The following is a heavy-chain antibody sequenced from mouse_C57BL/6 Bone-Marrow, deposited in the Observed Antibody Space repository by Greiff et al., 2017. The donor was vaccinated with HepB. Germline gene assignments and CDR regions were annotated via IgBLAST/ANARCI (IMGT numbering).Heavy chain of an antibody. D-gene: IGHD1-1*01. CDR1: GYTFTSYG. CDR2: IYPRSGNT. J-gene: IGHJ2*01. CDR3: ARRIYYGSSPDY. V-gene: IGHV1-81*01. Sequence: QVQLQQSGAELARPGASVKLSCKASGYTFTSYGISWVKQRTGQGLEWIGEIYPRSGNTYYNEKFKGKSTLTVDKSSSTAYMQLSSLTSEDSAVYYCARRIYYGSSPDYWGQGTTLTVSS.